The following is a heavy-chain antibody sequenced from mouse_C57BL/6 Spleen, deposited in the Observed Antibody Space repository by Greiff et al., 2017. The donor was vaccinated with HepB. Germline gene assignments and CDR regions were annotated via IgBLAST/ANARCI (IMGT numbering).Heavy chain of an antibody. CDR3: TRSSSPYYGSSYVGWYFDV. CDR2: IDPETGGT. CDR1: GYTFTDYE. Sequence: VQLQQSGAELVRPGASVTLSCKASGYTFTDYEMHWVKRTPVHGLEWIGAIDPETGGTAYNQKFKGKAILTADKSSSTAYMELRSLTSEDSAVSYCTRSSSPYYGSSYVGWYFDVWGTGTTVTVSS. D-gene: IGHD1-1*01. J-gene: IGHJ1*03. V-gene: IGHV1-15*01.